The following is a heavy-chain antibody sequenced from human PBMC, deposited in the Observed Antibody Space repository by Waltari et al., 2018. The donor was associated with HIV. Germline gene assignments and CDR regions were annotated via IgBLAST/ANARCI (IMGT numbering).Heavy chain of an antibody. CDR3: ARDNWNDGLDI. J-gene: IGHJ3*02. V-gene: IGHV3-7*01. CDR1: GFTFSSYW. D-gene: IGHD1-1*01. Sequence: EVQLVESGGGLVQPGGSLRLSFAASGFTFSSYWMSWVRQAPGKGLEWVDNIKQDGSEKYYGDSVKGRFTISRDNAKNSLYLQMNSLRAEDTAVYYCARDNWNDGLDIWGQGTMVTVSS. CDR2: IKQDGSEK.